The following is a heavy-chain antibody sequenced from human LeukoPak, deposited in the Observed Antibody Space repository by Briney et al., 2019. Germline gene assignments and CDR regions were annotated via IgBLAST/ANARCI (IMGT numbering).Heavy chain of an antibody. Sequence: GGSLRLSCAASGFTFSSYGMHWVRQAPGKGLEWVSAISGSGGSTYYADSVKGRFTISRDNSKNTLYLQMNSLRAEDTAVYYCAKDGFAVVVVKHFDYWGQGTLVTVSS. V-gene: IGHV3-23*01. D-gene: IGHD2-21*01. CDR3: AKDGFAVVVVKHFDY. CDR2: ISGSGGST. J-gene: IGHJ4*02. CDR1: GFTFSSYG.